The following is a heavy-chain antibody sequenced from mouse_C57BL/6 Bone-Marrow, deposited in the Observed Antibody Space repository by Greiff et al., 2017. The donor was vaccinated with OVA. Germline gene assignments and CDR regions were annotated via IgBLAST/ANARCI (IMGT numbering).Heavy chain of an antibody. J-gene: IGHJ3*01. CDR2: IDPETGGT. Sequence: QVQLQQSGAELVRPGASVTLSCKASGYTFTDYELHWVKQTPVHGLEWIGAIDPETGGTAYNQKFKGKAILTADKSSSTAYKVLRSLTSEEAAVYYCTRRRPSRGFAYWGQGTLVTVSA. CDR3: TRRRPSRGFAY. V-gene: IGHV1-15*01. CDR1: GYTFTDYE.